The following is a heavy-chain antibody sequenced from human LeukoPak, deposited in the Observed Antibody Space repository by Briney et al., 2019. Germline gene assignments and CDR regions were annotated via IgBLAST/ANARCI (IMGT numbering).Heavy chain of an antibody. D-gene: IGHD1-26*01. Sequence: SETLSLTCIVSGGSISRYSWNWIRQSPGKGLEWIGRIYTSGSTPDYSPSLKSRVTISVDTSKNQFSLKLSSVTAADTAVYYCARLPVGEWEPGDAFDIWGQGTMVTVSS. CDR3: ARLPVGEWEPGDAFDI. J-gene: IGHJ3*02. CDR1: GGSISRYS. V-gene: IGHV4-4*09. CDR2: IYTSGST.